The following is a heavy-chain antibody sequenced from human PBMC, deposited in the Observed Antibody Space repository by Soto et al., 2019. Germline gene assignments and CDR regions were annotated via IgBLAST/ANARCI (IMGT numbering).Heavy chain of an antibody. V-gene: IGHV4-34*09. CDR1: GGSFTGYY. Sequence: PSETLSLTCAVYGGSFTGYYWTWIRQTPGKGLEWSGEINYRGSSYYNPSLESRVTISVDTSKNQFSLKLSSVTAADTAVYYCARDPAPWGQGTLVTVSS. J-gene: IGHJ5*02. CDR3: ARDPAP. CDR2: INYRGSS.